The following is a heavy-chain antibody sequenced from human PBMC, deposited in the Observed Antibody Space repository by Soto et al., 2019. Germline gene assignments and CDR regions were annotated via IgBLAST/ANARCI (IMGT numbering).Heavy chain of an antibody. D-gene: IGHD3-22*01. CDR2: INPSGGST. V-gene: IGHV1-46*01. CDR1: GGTFSSYA. Sequence: ASVKVSCKASGGTFSSYAISWVRQAPGQGLEWMGIINPSGGSTSYAQKFQGRVTMTRDTSTSTVYMELSSLRSEDTAVYYCARALRITMIVPAYWAQGTLVTVSS. J-gene: IGHJ4*02. CDR3: ARALRITMIVPAY.